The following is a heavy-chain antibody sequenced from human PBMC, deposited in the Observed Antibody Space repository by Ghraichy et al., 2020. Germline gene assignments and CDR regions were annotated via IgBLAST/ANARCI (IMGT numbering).Heavy chain of an antibody. Sequence: SETLSLTCAVYGGSFSGYYWNWIRQPPGKGLEWIGEINHSGITNYSPSLKRRVTISVDTSKNQFSLKLSSVTAADTAVFYCARAMRTGDFGRGWFDPWGQGTLVTVSS. CDR3: ARAMRTGDFGRGWFDP. D-gene: IGHD2-21*02. CDR1: GGSFSGYY. J-gene: IGHJ5*02. CDR2: INHSGIT. V-gene: IGHV4-34*01.